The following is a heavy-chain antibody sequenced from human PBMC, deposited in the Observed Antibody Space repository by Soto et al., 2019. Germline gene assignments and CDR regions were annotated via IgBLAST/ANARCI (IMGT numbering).Heavy chain of an antibody. CDR1: GFTFSSFA. V-gene: IGHV3-33*03. CDR3: ASELRFRGSFYVEQLN. CDR2: IRYHGGKK. J-gene: IGHJ4*02. D-gene: IGHD6-19*01. Sequence: QVQLVESGGGMVQHGKSLRLSCAASGFTFSSFAMHWVRQAPGKGLEWVAIIRYHGGKKSHADSVEGRFTVSRDNSRNTLYLKMDRRTAAQTGGYYCASELRFRGSFYVEQLNWGQGTL.